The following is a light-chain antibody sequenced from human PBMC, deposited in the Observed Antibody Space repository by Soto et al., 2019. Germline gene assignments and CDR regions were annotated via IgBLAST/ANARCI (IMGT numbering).Light chain of an antibody. CDR2: KAS. J-gene: IGLJ1*01. CDR1: SSDVGGYEY. V-gene: IGLV2-14*01. CDR3: SSYTSGSTLYV. Sequence: QSVLTQPASVSGSPGQSITISCTGTSSDVGGYEYVSWYQQHPGKAPRLMIYKASNRPSGVSHRFSGSRSGNTASLTISGLQAEDEADYYCSSYTSGSTLYVFGTGTKVTVL.